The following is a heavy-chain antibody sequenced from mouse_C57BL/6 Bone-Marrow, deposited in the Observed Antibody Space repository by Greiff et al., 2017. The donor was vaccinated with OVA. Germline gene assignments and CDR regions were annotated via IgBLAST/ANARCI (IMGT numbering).Heavy chain of an antibody. Sequence: EVQLVESGGGLVQPGGSMKLSCAASGFTFSDAWMDWVRQSPEKGLEWVAEIRNKANNHATYYAESVKGRFTISRDDSKSSVYLQMNSLRAEDTGIYYCTRPIYYGYDGDAMDYWGQGTSVTVSS. CDR3: TRPIYYGYDGDAMDY. D-gene: IGHD2-2*01. CDR2: IRNKANNHAT. V-gene: IGHV6-6*01. J-gene: IGHJ4*01. CDR1: GFTFSDAW.